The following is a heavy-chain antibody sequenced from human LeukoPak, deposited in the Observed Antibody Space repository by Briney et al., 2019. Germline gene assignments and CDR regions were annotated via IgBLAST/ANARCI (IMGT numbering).Heavy chain of an antibody. D-gene: IGHD5-18*01. J-gene: IGHJ4*02. CDR2: IKHDGSET. Sequence: GGSLRLSCEGSGFTFSTYWMTWVRQAPGKGLEWVANIKHDGSETYYVDSVKGRFTISRDNAKNSLYLQMNSLRAEDTAVYYCARERWVQLWLGIDYWGQGTLVTVSS. CDR1: GFTFSTYW. V-gene: IGHV3-7*01. CDR3: ARERWVQLWLGIDY.